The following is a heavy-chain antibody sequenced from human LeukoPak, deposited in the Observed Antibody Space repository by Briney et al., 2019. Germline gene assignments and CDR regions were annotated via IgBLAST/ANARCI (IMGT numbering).Heavy chain of an antibody. CDR2: IYHSGST. CDR3: AREPTGINWFDP. CDR1: GYSISSGYY. Sequence: PSETLSLTCAVSGYSISSGYYWGWIRQPPGKGLEWIGSIYHSGSTYYNPSLKSRVTISVDTSKNQFSLKLSSVTAADTAVYYCAREPTGINWFDPWGQGTLVTVSS. D-gene: IGHD1-1*01. J-gene: IGHJ5*02. V-gene: IGHV4-38-2*02.